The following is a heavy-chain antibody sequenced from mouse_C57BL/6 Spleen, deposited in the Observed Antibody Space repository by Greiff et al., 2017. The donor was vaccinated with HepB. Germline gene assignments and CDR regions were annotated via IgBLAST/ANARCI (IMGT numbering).Heavy chain of an antibody. CDR3: ARLGTTVESAMDY. J-gene: IGHJ4*01. D-gene: IGHD1-1*01. V-gene: IGHV1-81*01. CDR1: GYTFTSYG. Sequence: VHLVESGAELARPGASVKLSCKASGYTFTSYGISWVKQRTGQGLEWIGEIYPRSGNTYYNEKFKGKATLTADKSSSTAYMELRSLTSEDSAVYFCARLGTTVESAMDYWGQGTSVTVSS. CDR2: IYPRSGNT.